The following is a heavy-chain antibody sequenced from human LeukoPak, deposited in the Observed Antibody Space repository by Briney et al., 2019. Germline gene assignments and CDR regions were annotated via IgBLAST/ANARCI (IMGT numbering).Heavy chain of an antibody. J-gene: IGHJ6*04. D-gene: IGHD2-2*01. CDR1: GGSFSGYY. CDR2: INHSGST. V-gene: IGHV4-34*01. Sequence: SETLSLTCAVYGGSFSGYYWSWIRQPPGKELEWIGEINHSGSTNYNPSLKSRVTISVDTSKNQFSLKLSSVTAADTAVYYCARGRSSYQLLSYYYYGMDVWGKGTTVTVSS. CDR3: ARGRSSYQLLSYYYYGMDV.